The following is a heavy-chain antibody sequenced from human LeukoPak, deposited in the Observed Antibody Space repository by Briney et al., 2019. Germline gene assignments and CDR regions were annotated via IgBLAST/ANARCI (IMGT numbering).Heavy chain of an antibody. D-gene: IGHD3-10*01. CDR1: GGSISSSSYY. J-gene: IGHJ5*02. Sequence: PSETLSLTCTVSGGSISSSSYYWGWIRQPPGKGLEWIGSIYYSGSTNYNPSLKSRVTISVDTSKNQFSLKLSSVTAADTAVYCCARGGYYGSGNDFRFDPWGQGTLVTVSS. V-gene: IGHV4-39*07. CDR3: ARGGYYGSGNDFRFDP. CDR2: IYYSGST.